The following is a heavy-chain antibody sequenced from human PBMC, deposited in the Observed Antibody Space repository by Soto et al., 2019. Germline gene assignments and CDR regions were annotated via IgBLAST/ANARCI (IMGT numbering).Heavy chain of an antibody. CDR1: GGSVSSGSYY. J-gene: IGHJ4*02. CDR3: ASVHYDILTGYYQHVFDY. CDR2: IYYSGST. D-gene: IGHD3-9*01. Sequence: QVQLQESGPGLVKPSETLSLTCTVSGGSVSSGSYYWSWIRQPPGKGLEWIGYIYYSGSTNYNPPLTSRVAISVDTSKHQFSLKLSSVTAADAAVYYCASVHYDILTGYYQHVFDYWGQGTLVTVSS. V-gene: IGHV4-61*01.